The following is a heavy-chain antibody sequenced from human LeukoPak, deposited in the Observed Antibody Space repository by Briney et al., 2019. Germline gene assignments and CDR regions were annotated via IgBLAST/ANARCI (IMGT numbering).Heavy chain of an antibody. V-gene: IGHV5-51*01. J-gene: IGHJ5*02. CDR1: GYSFTTYW. CDR3: ALPVRSGRGQWFRP. CDR2: IYPGDFDT. Sequence: PGESLKISCKASGYSFTTYWIGWVRQMPGRGLEWMGMIYPGDFDTKYSPSFQGQVTISVDRSVTTAYLQWSSLRVSDSAVYYCALPVRSGRGQWFRPWGQGTLVTVSS. D-gene: IGHD3-10*01.